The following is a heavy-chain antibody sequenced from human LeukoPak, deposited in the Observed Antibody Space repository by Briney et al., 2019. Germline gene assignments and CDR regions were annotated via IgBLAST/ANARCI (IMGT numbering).Heavy chain of an antibody. CDR2: IYYSGST. D-gene: IGHD1-26*01. CDR3: ARGSGSYYYFDY. CDR1: GGSISSYY. Sequence: SETLSLTCTVSGGSISSYYWSWIRQPPGKGLEWIGYIYYSGSTNYNPSLKSRVTISVDTSKNQFSLKLSSVTAADTAVYYRARGSGSYYYFDYWGQGTLVTVSS. V-gene: IGHV4-59*08. J-gene: IGHJ4*02.